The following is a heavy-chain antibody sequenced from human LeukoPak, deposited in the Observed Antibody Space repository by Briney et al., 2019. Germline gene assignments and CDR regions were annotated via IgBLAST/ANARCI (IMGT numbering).Heavy chain of an antibody. D-gene: IGHD5-12*01. CDR1: GFTVSSSY. CDR3: ARDARGGYVLDS. V-gene: IGHV3-53*01. Sequence: EGSLRLSCAASGFTVSSSYMSWVRQAPGKGLGWVSVIYSGGDTYYAESVKGRFTISRDNSKNTLYLQMNSLRAEDTAVYYCARDARGGYVLDSWGQGTLVTVSS. CDR2: IYSGGDT. J-gene: IGHJ4*02.